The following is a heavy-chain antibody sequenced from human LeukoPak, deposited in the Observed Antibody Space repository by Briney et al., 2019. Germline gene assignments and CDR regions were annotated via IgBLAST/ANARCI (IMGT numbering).Heavy chain of an antibody. J-gene: IGHJ4*02. Sequence: GGSLRLSCAASGITFTDHYMNWIRQAPGKGLEWLSYISTSGRTIAYADSVKGRFTISRDNAKNSLYLQMNSLRADDTAVYYCARLAAGKVIDYWGQGTLVTVSS. V-gene: IGHV3-11*01. CDR1: GITFTDHY. D-gene: IGHD6-13*01. CDR3: ARLAAGKVIDY. CDR2: ISTSGRTI.